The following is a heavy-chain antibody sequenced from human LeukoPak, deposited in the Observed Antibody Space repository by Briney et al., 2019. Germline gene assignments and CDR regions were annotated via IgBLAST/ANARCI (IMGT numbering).Heavy chain of an antibody. J-gene: IGHJ4*02. CDR1: GGSISSYY. V-gene: IGHV4-59*08. Sequence: AETLSLTCTVSGGSISSYYWSWIRQPPGKGLEWIAFIYSSGSTNYNPSLKSRVTISVDTSKNQFSLKLSAVAAADTAVYYCARHSGLLYFDYWGQGNLVTVSS. D-gene: IGHD3-10*01. CDR2: IYSSGST. CDR3: ARHSGLLYFDY.